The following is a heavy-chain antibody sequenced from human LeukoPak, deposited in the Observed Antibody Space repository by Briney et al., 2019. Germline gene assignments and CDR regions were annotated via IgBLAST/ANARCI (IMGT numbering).Heavy chain of an antibody. CDR2: IYGSGDGT. J-gene: IGHJ4*02. V-gene: IGHV3-23*01. CDR3: AKGHAPSGSYADY. Sequence: GGSLRPSCAASGFTFSNYAMTWVRQAPGKGLEWVSTIYGSGDGTYYADSVKGRFTISRNNSKNTLYVQMNSLRAEDTAVYYCAKGHAPSGSYADYWGQGTLVTVSS. CDR1: GFTFSNYA. D-gene: IGHD1-26*01.